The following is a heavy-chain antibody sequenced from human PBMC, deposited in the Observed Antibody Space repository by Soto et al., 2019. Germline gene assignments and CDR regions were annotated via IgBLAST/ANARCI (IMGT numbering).Heavy chain of an antibody. Sequence: SETLSLTCTVSGGSISSYYWSWIRQPPGKGLEWIGYIYYSGSTNYNPSLKSRVTISVDTSKNQFSLKLSSVTAADTAVYYCARGGIAARPVNWFDPWGQGTLVTVSS. CDR2: IYYSGST. D-gene: IGHD6-6*01. CDR3: ARGGIAARPVNWFDP. CDR1: GGSISSYY. J-gene: IGHJ5*02. V-gene: IGHV4-59*01.